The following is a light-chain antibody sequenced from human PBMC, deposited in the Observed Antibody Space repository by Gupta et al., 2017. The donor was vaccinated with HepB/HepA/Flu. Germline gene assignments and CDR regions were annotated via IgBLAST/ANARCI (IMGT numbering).Light chain of an antibody. J-gene: IGLJ1*01. CDR1: SSEVGAYNY. Sequence: QSALTQPASVSGSPGQSITISCTGTSSEVGAYNYVSWYQQHPAKAPKLIIYDVGERPAGVSHRFSGSKSGNTASLTISGLQAEDEADYYCSSYTSASTGIFGTGTKVTVL. CDR3: SSYTSASTGI. V-gene: IGLV2-14*03. CDR2: DVG.